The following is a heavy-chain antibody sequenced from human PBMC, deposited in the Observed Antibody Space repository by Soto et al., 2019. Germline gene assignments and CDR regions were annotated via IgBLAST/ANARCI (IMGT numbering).Heavy chain of an antibody. CDR3: ARDVYEILGRVVRRLDS. V-gene: IGHV3-7*03. J-gene: IGHJ4*02. CDR2: LKRDGRER. CDR1: GFTFGDYW. Sequence: LRLSCAASGFTFGDYWMTWVRQAPGKGLEWVANLKRDGRERYYVDSVKGRFSVSRDNAKNSLYLQMNNLRPEDTAVYYCARDVYEILGRVVRRLDSWGQGTLVTVSS. D-gene: IGHD2-8*01.